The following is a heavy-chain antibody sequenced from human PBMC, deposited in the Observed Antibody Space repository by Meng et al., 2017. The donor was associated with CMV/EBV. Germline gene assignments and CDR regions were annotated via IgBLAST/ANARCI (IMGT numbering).Heavy chain of an antibody. V-gene: IGHV2-5*02. Sequence: QFICTGSGPTLLIPTQTLTLACISSSCNLSTSGVVVVCNRQPPGKALELSAIIDCDDYARYRTSLKSRLTNNNDNSKNQVVLTMTNMDPVDTATYYCAHRSSDGYHGYWGQGTLVTVSS. D-gene: IGHD5-18*01. CDR3: AHRSSDGYHGY. CDR2: IDCDDYA. CDR1: SCNLSTSGVV. J-gene: IGHJ4*02.